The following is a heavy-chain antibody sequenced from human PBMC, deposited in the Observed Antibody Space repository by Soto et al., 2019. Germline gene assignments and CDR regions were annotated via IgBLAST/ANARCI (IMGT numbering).Heavy chain of an antibody. D-gene: IGHD4-4*01. J-gene: IGHJ5*02. CDR3: ARDGGSNYGDDWFDP. CDR2: ISAYYGTT. Sequence: QVLLVQSGAEVKKPGASVKVSCKASGYTFTSYGINWVRQDPGQGLEWMGWISAYYGTTNYAQKLQGRLTMTTDASTSTAYMELRSLRSDDTAIYYCARDGGSNYGDDWFDPWGQGTLVTVSS. V-gene: IGHV1-18*01. CDR1: GYTFTSYG.